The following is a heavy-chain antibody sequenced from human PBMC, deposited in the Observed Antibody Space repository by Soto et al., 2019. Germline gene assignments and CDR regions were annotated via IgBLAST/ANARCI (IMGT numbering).Heavy chain of an antibody. CDR1: GYTFTHYF. CDR2: INPKSGDT. CDR3: ARVPGHKNSRGDF. D-gene: IGHD1-7*01. Sequence: QVRLMQSGPEVRRPGASVTVSCKASGYTFTHYFIHWVRRAPGQGLEWMGYINPKSGDTHYSQTFRGRVSMTTATSTDTANMGLSSLKSDDTAVYFCARVPGHKNSRGDFWGQGTPITVSS. V-gene: IGHV1-2*02. J-gene: IGHJ4*02.